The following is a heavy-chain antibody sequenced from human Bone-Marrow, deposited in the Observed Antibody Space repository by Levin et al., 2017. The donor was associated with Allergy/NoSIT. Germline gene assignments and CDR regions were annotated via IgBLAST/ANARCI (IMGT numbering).Heavy chain of an antibody. CDR3: ARQLGNFWSGYNYFDY. CDR1: GFTFSSYE. CDR2: ISSSGSSI. D-gene: IGHD3-3*01. Sequence: LSLTCAASGFTFSSYEMNWVRQAPGKGLEWVSYISSSGSSIYYADSVKGRFTISRDNAKNSLYLQMNSLRAEDTAVYYCARQLGNFWSGYNYFDYWRPGPLVTVSS. V-gene: IGHV3-48*03. J-gene: IGHJ4*02.